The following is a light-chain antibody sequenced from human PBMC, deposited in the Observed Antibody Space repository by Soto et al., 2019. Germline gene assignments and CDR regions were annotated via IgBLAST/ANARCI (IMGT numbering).Light chain of an antibody. Sequence: QAVLTQPPSVSGSPGQRVTISCTGSSSNIGAGYDVHWYQQLPGRAPKLLIYGNTNRPSGVPDRFSGSKSGTSASLAITGLQAEDEADYYCISFESSLSVVFGGGTKVTVL. CDR1: SSNIGAGYD. J-gene: IGLJ2*01. CDR3: ISFESSLSVV. CDR2: GNT. V-gene: IGLV1-40*01.